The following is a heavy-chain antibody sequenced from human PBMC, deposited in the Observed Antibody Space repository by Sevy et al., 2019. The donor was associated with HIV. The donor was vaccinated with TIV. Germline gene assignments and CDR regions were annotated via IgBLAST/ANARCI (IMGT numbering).Heavy chain of an antibody. CDR1: GFTFSDHY. J-gene: IGHJ3*01. CDR3: ARSSVVRGVAFDF. V-gene: IGHV3-72*01. CDR2: TRNKANSYTP. Sequence: GGSLRLSCAASGFTFSDHYMDWVRQAPGKGLEWVGRTRNKANSYTPECAASVKGRFTISRDDSKNSLYLQMNSLKTEDTAVYYCARSSVVRGVAFDFWGQWTMVTVSS. D-gene: IGHD2-15*01.